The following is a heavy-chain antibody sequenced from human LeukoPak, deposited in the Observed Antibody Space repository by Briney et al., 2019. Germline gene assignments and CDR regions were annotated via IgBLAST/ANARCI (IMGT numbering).Heavy chain of an antibody. CDR1: GFSFSNYA. CDR3: ATYGSGSYYRKAFDY. CDR2: VTMSGGST. J-gene: IGHJ4*02. Sequence: SGGPLRLSCAASGFSFSNYAMSWVRQAPGKGLEWVSGVTMSGGSTYYADSVKGRLTISRDNSKTTLYLQMNSLRADDTAVYYCATYGSGSYYRKAFDYWGQGTLVTVSS. V-gene: IGHV3-23*01. D-gene: IGHD3-10*01.